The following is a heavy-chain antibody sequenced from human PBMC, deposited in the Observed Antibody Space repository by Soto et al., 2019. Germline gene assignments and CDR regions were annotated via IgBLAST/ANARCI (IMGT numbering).Heavy chain of an antibody. D-gene: IGHD6-6*01. V-gene: IGHV1-69*01. CDR3: ARGAVAARSLAHGGMDV. CDR1: GGTFRSYA. Sequence: QVQLVQSGAEVKKPGSSVKVSCQASGGTFRSYAISWVRQAPGQGLEWMGGIIPIFGTANYAQKFQGRVTITADESTSTAYMELSSLRSEDTAVYYCARGAVAARSLAHGGMDVWGQGTTVTVSS. J-gene: IGHJ6*02. CDR2: IIPIFGTA.